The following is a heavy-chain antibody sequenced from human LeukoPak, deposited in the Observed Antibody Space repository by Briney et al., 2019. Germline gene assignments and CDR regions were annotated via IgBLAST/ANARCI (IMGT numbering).Heavy chain of an antibody. D-gene: IGHD3-9*01. Sequence: SETLSLTCTVSGGSISSYYWSWIRQPPGKGLEWIGYIYYSGSTNYNPSLKSRVTISIDTSKNQFSLKLSSVTAADTAVYYCPRAVRYFGQDAYDIWGQGTMVTVSS. V-gene: IGHV4-59*01. CDR2: IYYSGST. CDR1: GGSISSYY. CDR3: PRAVRYFGQDAYDI. J-gene: IGHJ3*02.